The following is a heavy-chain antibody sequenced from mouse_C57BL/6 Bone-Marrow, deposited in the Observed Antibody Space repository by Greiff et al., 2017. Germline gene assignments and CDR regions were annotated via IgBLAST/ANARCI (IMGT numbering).Heavy chain of an antibody. CDR2: ISSGGDYI. D-gene: IGHD2-2*01. J-gene: IGHJ4*01. V-gene: IGHV5-9-1*02. CDR1: GFTFSSYA. CDR3: TRDSYGYDVPCAMDY. Sequence: EVKLVESGEGLVKPGGSLKLSCAASGFTFSSYAMSWVRQTPEKRLEWVAYISSGGDYIYYADTVKGRFTISRDNARNTLYLQMSSLKSENTAMYYCTRDSYGYDVPCAMDYWGQGTSVTVSS.